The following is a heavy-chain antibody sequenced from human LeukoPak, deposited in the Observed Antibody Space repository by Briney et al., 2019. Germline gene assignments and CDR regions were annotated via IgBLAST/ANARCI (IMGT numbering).Heavy chain of an antibody. CDR1: GGSFSGYY. J-gene: IGHJ3*02. CDR3: ARESYYYGSGSYFDAFDI. D-gene: IGHD3-10*01. Sequence: SETLSLTCAVYGGSFSGYYWSWIRQPPGKGLEWIGEINHSGSTNYNPSLKSRVTISVDTSKNQFSLKLSSVTAADTAVYYCARESYYYGSGSYFDAFDIWGQGTMVTVSS. CDR2: INHSGST. V-gene: IGHV4-34*01.